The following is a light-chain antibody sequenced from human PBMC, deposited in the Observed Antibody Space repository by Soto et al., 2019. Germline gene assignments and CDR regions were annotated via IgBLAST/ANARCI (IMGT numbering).Light chain of an antibody. CDR2: GVS. J-gene: IGKJ3*01. CDR1: QSVSTRY. Sequence: EIVLTQSPGTLSLSPGERATLSCRASQSVSTRYLAWYQQNPGQATRLLIHGVSSRATGIPDRFSGSGSGTDFILTISRLEPEDFAVYYCQQFGTSPLVTFGPGTKVDIK. CDR3: QQFGTSPLVT. V-gene: IGKV3-20*01.